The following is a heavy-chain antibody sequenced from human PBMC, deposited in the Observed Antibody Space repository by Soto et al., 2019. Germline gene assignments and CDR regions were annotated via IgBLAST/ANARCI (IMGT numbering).Heavy chain of an antibody. CDR2: ISSTGNYI. Sequence: EVQLVESGGGLVKPGGSLRLSCEASGFTFSSYTMSWVRQAPGKGLEWVSSISSTGNYIVYADSVKGRFTFSRDNAKNSVYLQVNSLRPEDSAVYYCRREEYDYWGQGTLVTVSS. CDR3: RREEYDY. V-gene: IGHV3-21*01. J-gene: IGHJ4*02. CDR1: GFTFSSYT. D-gene: IGHD1-26*01.